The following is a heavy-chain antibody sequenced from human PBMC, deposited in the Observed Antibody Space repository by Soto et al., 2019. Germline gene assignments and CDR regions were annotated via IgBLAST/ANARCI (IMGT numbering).Heavy chain of an antibody. J-gene: IGHJ4*02. CDR2: INRDGSVT. V-gene: IGHV3-74*01. CDR1: GFTFSDYW. D-gene: IGHD7-27*01. CDR3: ARASMGTLEY. Sequence: EVQLVQSGGGLLQPGGSLRLSCAASGFTFSDYWMYWVRQGLGEGLVWASRINRDGSVTNYVDSVKGRFTISRDNAKNTLYLQINSLRVEDTAVYYCARASMGTLEYWGQGSLVTVSS.